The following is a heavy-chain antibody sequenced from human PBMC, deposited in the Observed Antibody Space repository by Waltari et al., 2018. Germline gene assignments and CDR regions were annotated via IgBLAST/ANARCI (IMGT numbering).Heavy chain of an antibody. CDR3: AGSSMVRGVISG. CDR1: GYSISSGYY. CDR2: IYHSGST. D-gene: IGHD3-10*01. V-gene: IGHV4-38-2*01. Sequence: QVQLQESGPGLVKPSETLSLTCAVSGYSISSGYYWGWLRQPPGKGLEWIGSIYHSGSTYYNPSLKSRVTISVDTSKNQFSLKLSSVTAADTAVYYCAGSSMVRGVISGWGQGTLVTVSS. J-gene: IGHJ4*02.